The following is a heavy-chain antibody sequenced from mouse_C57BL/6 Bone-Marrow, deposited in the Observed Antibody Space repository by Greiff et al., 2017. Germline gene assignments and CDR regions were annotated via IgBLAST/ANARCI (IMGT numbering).Heavy chain of an antibody. CDR2: IWRGGST. D-gene: IGHD1-1*01. CDR3: AKNALTTVVYFDY. J-gene: IGHJ2*01. V-gene: IGHV2-5*01. CDR1: GFSLTSYG. Sequence: VQVVESGPGLVKPSQRLSITCTVSGFSLTSYGVHWVRQSPGKGLEWLGVIWRGGSTDYNAAFMSRLSITKDNSKSQVFFKMNSLQADDTAIYYCAKNALTTVVYFDYWGQGTTRTVSS.